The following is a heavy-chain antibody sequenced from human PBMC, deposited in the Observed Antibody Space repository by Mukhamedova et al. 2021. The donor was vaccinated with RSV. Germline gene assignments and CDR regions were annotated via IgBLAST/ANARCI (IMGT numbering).Heavy chain of an antibody. V-gene: IGHV3-53*01. J-gene: IGHJ5*02. CDR2: SGGST. CDR3: ARDDPLQLWGFDP. D-gene: IGHD5-18*01. Sequence: SGGSTYYADSVKGRFTISRDNSKNTLYLQMNSLRAEDTAVYYCARDDPLQLWGFDPWGQGTLVTVSS.